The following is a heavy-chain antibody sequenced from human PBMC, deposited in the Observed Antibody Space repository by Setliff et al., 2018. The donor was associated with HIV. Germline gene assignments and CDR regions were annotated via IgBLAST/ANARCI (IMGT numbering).Heavy chain of an antibody. J-gene: IGHJ4*02. Sequence: GGSLRLSCAASGFSFSSYTMNWVRQAPGKGLEWVAVILYDGSNKYYADSVKGRFTISRDNLKKRVYLQVSSLRAEDTAVYFCARDTGQLVYYFDSWGQGTLVTVSS. D-gene: IGHD6-6*01. CDR1: GFSFSSYT. V-gene: IGHV3-30*04. CDR2: ILYDGSNK. CDR3: ARDTGQLVYYFDS.